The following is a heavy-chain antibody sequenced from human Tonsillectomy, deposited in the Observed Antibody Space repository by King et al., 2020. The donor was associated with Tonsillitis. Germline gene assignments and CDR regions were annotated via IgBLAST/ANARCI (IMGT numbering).Heavy chain of an antibody. D-gene: IGHD6-13*01. CDR2: IYSGGST. CDR3: AIRPPYRSIWCFLF. CDR1: GFTVSSNY. V-gene: IGHV3-66*01. J-gene: IGHJ4*02. Sequence: VQLVESGGGLVQPGGSLRLSCAASGFTVSSNYMNWVRQAPGKGLEWVSVIYSGGSTYYADSVKGRFTISRDNSKNTLYLQMNSLRAEDTAVYYCAIRPPYRSIWCFLFWGQGTLVTVSS.